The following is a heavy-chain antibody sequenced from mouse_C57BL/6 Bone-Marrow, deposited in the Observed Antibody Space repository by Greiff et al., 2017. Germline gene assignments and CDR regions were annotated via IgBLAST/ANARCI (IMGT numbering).Heavy chain of an antibody. J-gene: IGHJ2*01. CDR3: ARSGRYAYYFDY. CDR1: GYTFTSYW. V-gene: IGHV1-52*01. CDR2: IDPSDSET. D-gene: IGHD1-1*01. Sequence: QVQLKQPGAELVRPGSSVKLSCKASGYTFTSYWMHWVKQRPIQGLEWIGNIDPSDSETHYNQKFKDKATLTVDKSSSTAYMQLSSLTSEDSAVYYCARSGRYAYYFDYWCQGTTLTVSS.